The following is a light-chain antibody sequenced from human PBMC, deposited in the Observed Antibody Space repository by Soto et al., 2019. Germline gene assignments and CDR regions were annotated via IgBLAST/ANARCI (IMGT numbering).Light chain of an antibody. CDR2: DAS. CDR3: QQHHHLPWT. Sequence: DIQMTHSPSSLSVSVGDRVSITCQASEDIGFSVKWYHQKPGRPPKLLIYDASNLDAGNPSRFSGSGSQTDFTLTISSLQPEDAGTYYCQQHHHLPWTFGQGTKVEIK. CDR1: EDIGFS. V-gene: IGKV1-33*01. J-gene: IGKJ1*01.